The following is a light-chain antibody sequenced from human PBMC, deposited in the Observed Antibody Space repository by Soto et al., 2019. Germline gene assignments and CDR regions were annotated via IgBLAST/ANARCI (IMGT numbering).Light chain of an antibody. CDR2: AAS. Sequence: DIQMTQSPSSVSASVGDRVTITCRASQGISSWLAWYQKKPGKAPKLLIDAASSLQSGVPSRFSGSESRTDFALAITRLQHEDCATYDCQQANSFPYTFGQGTKLEIK. CDR3: QQANSFPYT. V-gene: IGKV1-12*01. CDR1: QGISSW. J-gene: IGKJ2*01.